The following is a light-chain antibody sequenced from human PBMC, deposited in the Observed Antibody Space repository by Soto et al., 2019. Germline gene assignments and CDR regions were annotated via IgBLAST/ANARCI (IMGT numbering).Light chain of an antibody. Sequence: QSALTQPASVSGSPGQSITISCTGTSSDVGGYNYVSWYQQHPGKAPKLMIYEVSNRPSGVSNRFSGSKSGNTASLTISGLQADDEADDYCNSSTSSNTLNWVFGGGTKLTVL. CDR3: NSSTSSNTLNWV. V-gene: IGLV2-14*01. CDR2: EVS. J-gene: IGLJ3*02. CDR1: SSDVGGYNY.